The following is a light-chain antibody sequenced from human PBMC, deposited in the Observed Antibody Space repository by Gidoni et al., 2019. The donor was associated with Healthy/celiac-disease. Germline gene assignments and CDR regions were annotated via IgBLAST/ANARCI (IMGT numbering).Light chain of an antibody. V-gene: IGKV3-11*01. Sequence: VLTQSPATLSLSPGERATLSCSSSPSVSSYLAWYHQQPGQAPSLLIYDASNRSTGIPARFSGSGSGTDFTLTISSLVPEDFAVYYCQQRSNWPIFTFGPGTKVDIK. CDR1: PSVSSY. CDR3: QQRSNWPIFT. J-gene: IGKJ3*01. CDR2: DAS.